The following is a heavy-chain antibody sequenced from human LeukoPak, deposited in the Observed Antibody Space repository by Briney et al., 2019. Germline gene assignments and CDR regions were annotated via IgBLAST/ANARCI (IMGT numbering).Heavy chain of an antibody. J-gene: IGHJ4*02. D-gene: IGHD5-18*01. CDR2: MNPNSGNT. V-gene: IGHV1-8*02. CDR1: GGTFSSYA. Sequence: ASVKVSCKASGGTFSSYAISWVRQAPGQGLEWMGWMNPNSGNTGYAQKFQGRVTMTRNTSIRTAYMELSSLRSEDTAVYYCARARGYSYGYSDYWGQGTLVTVSS. CDR3: ARARGYSYGYSDY.